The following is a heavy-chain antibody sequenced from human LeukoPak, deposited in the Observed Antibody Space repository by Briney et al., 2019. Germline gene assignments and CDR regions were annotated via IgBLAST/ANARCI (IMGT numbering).Heavy chain of an antibody. D-gene: IGHD5-18*01. CDR3: ARGTYPRGYSYGPPGY. CDR1: GGTFSSYA. CDR2: IIPIFGTA. Sequence: GASVKVSCKASGGTFSSYAISWVRQAPGQGLEWMGGIIPIFGTAYYAQKFQGRVTITADESTSTAYMELSSLRSEDTAVYYCARGTYPRGYSYGPPGYWGQGTLVTVSS. V-gene: IGHV1-69*13. J-gene: IGHJ4*02.